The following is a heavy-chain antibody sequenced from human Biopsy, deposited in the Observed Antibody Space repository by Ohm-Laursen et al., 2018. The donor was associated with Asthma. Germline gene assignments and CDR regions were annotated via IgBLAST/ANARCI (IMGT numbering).Heavy chain of an antibody. CDR2: TNERGAT. J-gene: IGHJ6*02. V-gene: IGHV4-34*01. Sequence: SDTLSLTCYVYPGSFSGFFWTWIRPSPGKGLEWIGETNERGATNNNPSLKSRVIISIDTYWNRVSLKLTSVTAADTAVYYCARGPELDVWGQGTTVTVSS. CDR1: PGSFSGFF. CDR3: ARGPELDV.